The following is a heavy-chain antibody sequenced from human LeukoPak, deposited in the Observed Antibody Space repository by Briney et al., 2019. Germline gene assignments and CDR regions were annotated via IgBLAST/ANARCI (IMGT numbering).Heavy chain of an antibody. CDR3: AGDRITGNTEFDY. D-gene: IGHD1-20*01. CDR1: GGSFRGYY. V-gene: IGHV4-34*01. Sequence: PSETLSLPCAVYGGSFRGYYWSWIRQPPGRGLEWIGEINHSGSTNYNPSLKSRVTISVDTSKNQFSLKLSSVTAADTAVYYCAGDRITGNTEFDYWGQGTLVTVSS. CDR2: INHSGST. J-gene: IGHJ4*02.